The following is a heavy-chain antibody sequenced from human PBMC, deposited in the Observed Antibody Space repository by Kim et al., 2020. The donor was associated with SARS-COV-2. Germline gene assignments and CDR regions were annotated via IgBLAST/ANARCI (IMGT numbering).Heavy chain of an antibody. J-gene: IGHJ4*02. V-gene: IGHV3-9*01. Sequence: GGSLRLSCAASGFTFDDYAMHWVRQAPGKGLEWVSGISWNSGSIGYADSVKGRFTISRDNAKNSLYLQMNSLRAEDTALYYCAKVNLNIVVVPAAIIAYFDYWGQGTLVTVSS. CDR2: ISWNSGSI. CDR3: AKVNLNIVVVPAAIIAYFDY. D-gene: IGHD2-2*02. CDR1: GFTFDDYA.